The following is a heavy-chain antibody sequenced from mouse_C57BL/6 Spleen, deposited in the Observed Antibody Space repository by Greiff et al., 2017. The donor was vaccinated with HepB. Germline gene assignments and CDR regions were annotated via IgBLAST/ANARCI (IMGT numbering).Heavy chain of an antibody. CDR3: VRQVGRRDYAMDY. D-gene: IGHD4-1*01. J-gene: IGHJ4*01. V-gene: IGHV10-1*01. CDR2: IRSKSNNYAT. CDR1: GFSFNTYA. Sequence: EVQGVESGGGLVQPKGSLKLSCAASGFSFNTYAMNWVRQAPGKGLEWVARIRSKSNNYATYYADSVKDRFTISRDDSESMLYLQMNNLKTEDTAMYYCVRQVGRRDYAMDYWGQGTSVTVSS.